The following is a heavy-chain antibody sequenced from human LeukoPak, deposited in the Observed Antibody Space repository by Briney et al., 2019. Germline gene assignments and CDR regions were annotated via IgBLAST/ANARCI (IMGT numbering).Heavy chain of an antibody. CDR1: GYTFTSYG. D-gene: IGHD3-10*01. V-gene: IGHV1-69*06. Sequence: ASVKVSCKASGYTFTSYGISWVRQAPGQGLEWMGGIIPIFGTANYAQKFQGRVTITADKSTSTAYMELSSLRSEDTAVYYCARGGVRGVISYYYMDVWGKGTTVTVSS. J-gene: IGHJ6*03. CDR2: IIPIFGTA. CDR3: ARGGVRGVISYYYMDV.